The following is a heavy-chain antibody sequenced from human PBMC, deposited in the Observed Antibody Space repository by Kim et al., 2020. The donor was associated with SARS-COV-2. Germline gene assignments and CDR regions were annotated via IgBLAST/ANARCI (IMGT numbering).Heavy chain of an antibody. D-gene: IGHD3-3*01. V-gene: IGHV4-61*01. CDR2: IYYSGST. CDR1: GGSVSSGSYY. Sequence: SETLSLTCTVSGGSVSSGSYYWSWIRQPPGKGLEWIGYIYYSGSTNYNPSLKSRVTISVDTSKNQFSLKLSSVTAADTAVYYCASGYYDFWSGYYYYYGMDVWGQGTTVTVSS. J-gene: IGHJ6*02. CDR3: ASGYYDFWSGYYYYYGMDV.